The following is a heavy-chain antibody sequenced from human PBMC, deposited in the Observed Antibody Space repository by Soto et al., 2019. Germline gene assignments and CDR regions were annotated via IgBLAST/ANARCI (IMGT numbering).Heavy chain of an antibody. CDR2: IYYSEST. CDR1: GGSISSYY. D-gene: IGHD1-1*01. Sequence: SETLSLTCTVSGGSISSYYWSWIRQPPGKGLEWIGYIYYSESTNYNPSIKSRVTISVDTSKNQFSLKLSSVTAADTAVYYCARRYGYSFDYWGQGTLVTVS. J-gene: IGHJ4*02. V-gene: IGHV4-59*08. CDR3: ARRYGYSFDY.